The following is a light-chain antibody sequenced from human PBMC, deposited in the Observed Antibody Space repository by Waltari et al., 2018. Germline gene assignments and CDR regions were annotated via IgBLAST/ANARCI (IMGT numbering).Light chain of an antibody. CDR1: QSISSW. V-gene: IGKV1-5*03. CDR3: QQYNSYSPT. J-gene: IGKJ1*01. Sequence: DIQMTPSPSTLSASVGDRVTIPCRASQSISSWLAWYQQKPGKAPKVLIYKASSLEGGVPSRFSGSGSGTEFTLTISSLQPDDFATYYCQQYNSYSPTFGQGTKVEIK. CDR2: KAS.